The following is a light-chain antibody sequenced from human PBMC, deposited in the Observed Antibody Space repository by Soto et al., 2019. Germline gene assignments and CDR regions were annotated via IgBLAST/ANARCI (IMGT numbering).Light chain of an antibody. CDR3: QQYDNWLRT. Sequence: EIVMTQSPAPLSVSPGERATLSCRASQSVSSNLAWYQQKPGQAPRLLIYGASTRATGIPERFSGIGSGTEFTLTISSLQSEDLAVYYCQQYDNWLRTFGQGTKLEIK. CDR1: QSVSSN. V-gene: IGKV3-15*01. J-gene: IGKJ2*01. CDR2: GAS.